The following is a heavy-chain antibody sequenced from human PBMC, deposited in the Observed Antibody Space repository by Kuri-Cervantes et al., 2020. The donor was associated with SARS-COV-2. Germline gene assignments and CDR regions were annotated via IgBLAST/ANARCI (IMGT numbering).Heavy chain of an antibody. J-gene: IGHJ4*02. Sequence: GEFLKISCAASGFTFSRYAMSWVRPASGKGLEWVSAISGSGGSTYYADSVKGRYTISRDNSKNTLYLQMNSLRAEDTAVYYCAKSEQLDYWGQGTLVTVSS. CDR1: GFTFSRYA. D-gene: IGHD1/OR15-1a*01. CDR2: ISGSGGST. CDR3: AKSEQLDY. V-gene: IGHV3-23*01.